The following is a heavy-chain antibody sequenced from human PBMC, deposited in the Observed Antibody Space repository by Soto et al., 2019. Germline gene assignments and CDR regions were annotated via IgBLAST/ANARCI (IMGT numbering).Heavy chain of an antibody. D-gene: IGHD2-2*01. Sequence: GESLKISCTGVGYSFTSYWICWVRQMPWKGLEWMGIIYPGDSDTRYSPSFQGQVTISADKSITTAYLQWSSLTASDTAMYYCARGYCTTTICDPWFDPWGQGTLVTAPQ. CDR1: GYSFTSYW. CDR2: IYPGDSDT. V-gene: IGHV5-51*01. CDR3: ARGYCTTTICDPWFDP. J-gene: IGHJ5*02.